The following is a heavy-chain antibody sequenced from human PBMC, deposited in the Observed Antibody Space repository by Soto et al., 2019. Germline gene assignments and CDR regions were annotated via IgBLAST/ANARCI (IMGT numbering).Heavy chain of an antibody. CDR2: IYYSGST. D-gene: IGHD3-10*01. CDR3: ARVPSITMVRGVETYFDY. J-gene: IGHJ4*02. CDR1: GGSISSSSYY. V-gene: IGHV4-39*01. Sequence: SETLSLTCTVSGGSISSSSYYWGWIRQPPGKGLEWIGSIYYSGSTYYNPSLKSRVTISVDTSKNQFSLKLSSVTAADTAVYYCARVPSITMVRGVETYFDYWGQGTLVTVSS.